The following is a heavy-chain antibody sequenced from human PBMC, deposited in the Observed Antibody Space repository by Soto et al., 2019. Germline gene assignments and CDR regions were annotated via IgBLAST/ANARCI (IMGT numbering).Heavy chain of an antibody. J-gene: IGHJ6*02. Sequence: SVKVSCKASGYTFTSYAMNLVRQAPGQGLEWMGWINTNTGNPTYAQGFTGRFVFSLDTSVSTAYLQICSLKAEDTSVCYCARDYQLPTITYYYYYGMDVWGQGTTVTVSS. CDR3: ARDYQLPTITYYYYYGMDV. V-gene: IGHV7-4-1*01. CDR2: INTNTGNP. CDR1: GYTFTSYA. D-gene: IGHD2-2*01.